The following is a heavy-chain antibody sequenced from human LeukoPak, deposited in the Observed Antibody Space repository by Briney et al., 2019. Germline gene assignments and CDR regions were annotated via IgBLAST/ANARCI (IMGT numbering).Heavy chain of an antibody. V-gene: IGHV4-34*01. Sequence: SETLSLTCAVYGGSFSGYYWSWIRQPPGKGLERIGEINHSGSTNYNPSLKSRVTISVDTSKNQFSLKLSSVTAADTAVYYCARGPDYYGSGSRTFDYWGQGTLVTVSS. CDR2: INHSGST. D-gene: IGHD3-10*01. CDR3: ARGPDYYGSGSRTFDY. CDR1: GGSFSGYY. J-gene: IGHJ4*02.